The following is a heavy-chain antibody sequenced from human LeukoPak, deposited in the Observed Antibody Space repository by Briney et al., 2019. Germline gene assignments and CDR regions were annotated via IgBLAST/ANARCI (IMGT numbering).Heavy chain of an antibody. CDR3: ARDKGYSSGWLYYYYYYMDV. D-gene: IGHD6-19*01. CDR1: GFTFSNYW. J-gene: IGHJ6*03. Sequence: PGGSLRLSCAASGFTFSNYWMSWVRQAPGKGLEWVANIKQDGSEKYYVDSVKGRFTISRDNAKNSLYLQMNSLRAEDTAVYYCARDKGYSSGWLYYYYYYMDVWGKGTTVTVSS. CDR2: IKQDGSEK. V-gene: IGHV3-7*01.